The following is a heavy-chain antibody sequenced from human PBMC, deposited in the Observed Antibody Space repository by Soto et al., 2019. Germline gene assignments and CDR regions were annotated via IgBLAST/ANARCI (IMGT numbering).Heavy chain of an antibody. D-gene: IGHD3-10*01. CDR3: ARALGLLWFGESNEVWFDP. V-gene: IGHV4-39*01. Sequence: SETLSLTCTVSGGSISSSSYYWGWIRQPPGKGLEWIGSIYYSGSTYYNPSLKSRVTISVDTSKNQFSLKLSSVTAADTAVYYCARALGLLWFGESNEVWFDPWGQGTLVT. CDR1: GGSISSSSYY. J-gene: IGHJ5*02. CDR2: IYYSGST.